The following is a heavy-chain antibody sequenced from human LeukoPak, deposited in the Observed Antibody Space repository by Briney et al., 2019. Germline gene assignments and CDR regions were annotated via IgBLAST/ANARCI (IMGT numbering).Heavy chain of an antibody. J-gene: IGHJ4*02. V-gene: IGHV3-43*01. Sequence: GGSLRLSCVASGFSFDDYTMHWVRQTPGKGLEWGSLIIWDGGTTYYADSVKGRFTIYRGNSKNSLYLQMNSLKTEDTAFYYCAKDRAAGGRGHFEYWGQGTLVTVSS. D-gene: IGHD6-13*01. CDR1: GFSFDDYT. CDR2: IIWDGGTT. CDR3: AKDRAAGGRGHFEY.